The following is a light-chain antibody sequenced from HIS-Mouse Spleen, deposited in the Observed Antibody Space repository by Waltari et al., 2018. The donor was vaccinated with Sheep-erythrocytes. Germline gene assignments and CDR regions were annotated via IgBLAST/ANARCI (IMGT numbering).Light chain of an antibody. CDR1: KLGAKY. J-gene: IGLJ3*02. CDR2: QDR. CDR3: QAWDSSTAWV. Sequence: SYELTQPPSVSVSPGQTASITCSGDKLGAKYACWYQQKPGQSPVLVIYQDRKRPSGIPERFSGSNSGNTATLTIRGTQAMDEADYYCQAWDSSTAWVFGGGTKLTVL. V-gene: IGLV3-1*01.